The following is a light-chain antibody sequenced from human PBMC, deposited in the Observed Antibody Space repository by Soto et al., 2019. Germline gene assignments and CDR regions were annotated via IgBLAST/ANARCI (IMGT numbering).Light chain of an antibody. J-gene: IGKJ1*01. CDR2: ATS. CDR3: QQYSDWPWT. Sequence: EIVMTQSPVTLSVSPGERATLSCRASQSVSRNLAWYQQRPGQAPRPLLSATSDRATGIPARFSGSGSGTEFILTISSLQSEDFAVYYCQQYSDWPWTFGQGTKVESK. CDR1: QSVSRN. V-gene: IGKV3-15*01.